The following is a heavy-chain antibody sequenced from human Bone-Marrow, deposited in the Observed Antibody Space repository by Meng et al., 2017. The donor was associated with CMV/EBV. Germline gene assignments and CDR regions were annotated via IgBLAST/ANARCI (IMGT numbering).Heavy chain of an antibody. CDR2: ISSSSSYI. D-gene: IGHD3-3*01. CDR3: ASTNYDFRDAFAI. V-gene: IGHV3-21*01. CDR1: GCTFSSYS. J-gene: IGHJ3*02. Sequence: GESLKIFCAASGCTFSSYSMNWVRQAPGKGLEWVSSISSSSSYIYYADSVKGRFTISRDNAKTSLYLQIDSLRAEDTAVDYCASTNYDFRDAFAIWGQGEMVNVSS.